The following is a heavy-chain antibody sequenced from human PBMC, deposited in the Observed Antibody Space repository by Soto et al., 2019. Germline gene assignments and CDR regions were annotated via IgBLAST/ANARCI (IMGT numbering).Heavy chain of an antibody. V-gene: IGHV7-4-1*01. Sequence: ASVKVSCKASGYTXTGYHMHWVRQAPGQGLEWMGWINTNTGNPTYAQGFTGRFVFSLDTSVSTAYLQICSLKAEDTAVYYCARGGLEVLRYFDWSDYYYYGMDVWGQGTTVTVSS. J-gene: IGHJ6*02. CDR3: ARGGLEVLRYFDWSDYYYYGMDV. CDR1: GYTXTGYH. CDR2: INTNTGNP. D-gene: IGHD3-9*01.